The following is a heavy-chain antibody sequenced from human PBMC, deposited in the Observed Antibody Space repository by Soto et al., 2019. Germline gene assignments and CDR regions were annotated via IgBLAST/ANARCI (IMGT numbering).Heavy chain of an antibody. D-gene: IGHD2-2*01. CDR3: ARQGDQAAIDYHYLLAV. V-gene: IGHV1-18*01. CDR2: ISAYNGNT. CDR1: GYTFTSYG. J-gene: IGHJ6*03. Sequence: ASVKVSCKASGYTFTSYGISWVRQAPGQGLEWMGWISAYNGNTNYAQKLQGRVTMTTDTSTSTAYMELRSLRSDDTAVYYCARQGDQAAIDYHYLLAVPAQGTTVTVSS.